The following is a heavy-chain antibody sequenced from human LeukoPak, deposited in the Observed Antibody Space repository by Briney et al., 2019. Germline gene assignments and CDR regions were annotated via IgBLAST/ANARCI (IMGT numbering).Heavy chain of an antibody. V-gene: IGHV3-30-3*01. J-gene: IGHJ4*02. Sequence: GGSLRLSCAASGFTFSSYAMTWVRQAPGKGLEWVAVISYDGSNKYYADSVKGRFTISRDNSKNTLYLQINSLRAEDTAVYYCARDQWLAFDYWGQGTLVTVSS. CDR1: GFTFSSYA. D-gene: IGHD6-19*01. CDR3: ARDQWLAFDY. CDR2: ISYDGSNK.